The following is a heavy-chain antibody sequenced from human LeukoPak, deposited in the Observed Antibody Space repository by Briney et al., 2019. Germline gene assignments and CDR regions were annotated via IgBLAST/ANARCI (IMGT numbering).Heavy chain of an antibody. CDR2: ISYDGSNK. V-gene: IGHV3-30*04. CDR3: ARSLATSYYYMDV. J-gene: IGHJ6*03. Sequence: PGGSLRLSCAASGFTFSNYAMHWVRQAPGKGLEWVAVISYDGSNKYYADSVKGRFTISRDSSKNTLYLQMSSLRAEDTAVYYCARSLATSYYYMDVWGKGTTVTVSS. D-gene: IGHD5-12*01. CDR1: GFTFSNYA.